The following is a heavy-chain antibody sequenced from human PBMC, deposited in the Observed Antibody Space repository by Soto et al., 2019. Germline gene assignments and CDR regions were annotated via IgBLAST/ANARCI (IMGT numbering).Heavy chain of an antibody. J-gene: IGHJ6*02. CDR3: ARGLYSSSSSGMDV. D-gene: IGHD6-6*01. Sequence: SETLSLTCTVSCGSISSGGYYWSWIRQHPGKGLEWIGYIYYSGSTYYNPSLKSRVTISVDTSKNQFSLKLSSVTAADTAVYYCARGLYSSSSSGMDVWGQGTTVTVSS. V-gene: IGHV4-31*03. CDR2: IYYSGST. CDR1: CGSISSGGYY.